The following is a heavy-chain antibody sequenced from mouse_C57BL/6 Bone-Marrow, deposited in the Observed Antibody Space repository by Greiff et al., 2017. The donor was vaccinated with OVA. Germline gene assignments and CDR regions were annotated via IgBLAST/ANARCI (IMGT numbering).Heavy chain of an antibody. CDR1: GFSLSTSGMG. J-gene: IGHJ1*03. CDR2: IYWDDDK. Sequence: QVTLKVCGPGILQSSQTLSLTCSFSGFSLSTSGMGVSWIRQPSGKGLEWLAHIYWDDDKRYNPSLKSRLTISKDTSRNQVFLKITSVDTADTATYDCARSWLLWYFDVWGTGTTVTVSS. CDR3: ARSWLLWYFDV. V-gene: IGHV8-12*01. D-gene: IGHD2-3*01.